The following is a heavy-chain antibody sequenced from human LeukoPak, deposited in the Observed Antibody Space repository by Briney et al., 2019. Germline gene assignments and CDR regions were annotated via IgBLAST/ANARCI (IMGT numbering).Heavy chain of an antibody. Sequence: GSLRLSCAASGFTFSNAWMSWVRQPPGKGLEWIGEIKHSGSTNYNPSLKSRVTISVDTSRNQFSLKLSSVTAADTAVYYCARGPTMDYDILIGYYRFDYWGQGTLVTVSS. CDR3: ARGPTMDYDILIGYYRFDY. V-gene: IGHV4-34*01. CDR2: IKHSGST. CDR1: GFTFSNAW. D-gene: IGHD3-9*01. J-gene: IGHJ4*02.